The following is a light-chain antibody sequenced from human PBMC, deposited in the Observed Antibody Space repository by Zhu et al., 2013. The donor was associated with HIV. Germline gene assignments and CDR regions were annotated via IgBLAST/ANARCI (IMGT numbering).Light chain of an antibody. Sequence: EIVLTQSPGTLSLSPGERATLSCRASQSIDTNLAWYQQKPGQAPRLLIYGASTRATGIPARFSGSGSATEFTLTISSLQSEDFAVYYCQQYNNGRTFGQGTKVEIK. J-gene: IGKJ1*01. V-gene: IGKV3-15*01. CDR1: QSIDTN. CDR2: GAS. CDR3: QQYNNGRT.